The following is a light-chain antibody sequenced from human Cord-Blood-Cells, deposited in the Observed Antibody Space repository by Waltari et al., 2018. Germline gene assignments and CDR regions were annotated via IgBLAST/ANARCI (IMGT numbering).Light chain of an antibody. CDR2: DVS. V-gene: IGLV2-14*03. CDR1: SSDVGGYNY. Sequence: QSALTQPASVSGSPGQSITISCTGTSSDVGGYNYVSWYQQHPGKAPKLMIDDVSNLPSGVSNRFSGSKSGNTASLTISGLQAEDEADYYCSSYTSSSTGVFGGGTKLTVL. J-gene: IGLJ3*02. CDR3: SSYTSSSTGV.